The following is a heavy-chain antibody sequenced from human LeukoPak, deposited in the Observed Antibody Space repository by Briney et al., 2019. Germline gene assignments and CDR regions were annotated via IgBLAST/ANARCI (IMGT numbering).Heavy chain of an antibody. D-gene: IGHD4-17*01. J-gene: IGHJ6*02. CDR1: GGSISSYY. CDR2: IYTSGST. V-gene: IGHV4-4*07. CDR3: ARNYGGNSGYYYYGMDV. Sequence: SETLSLTCTVYGGSISSYYWSWIRQPAGKGLEWIGRIYTSGSTNYNPSLKSRVTMSVDTSKNQFSLKLSSVTAADTAVYYCARNYGGNSGYYYYGMDVWGQGTTVTVSS.